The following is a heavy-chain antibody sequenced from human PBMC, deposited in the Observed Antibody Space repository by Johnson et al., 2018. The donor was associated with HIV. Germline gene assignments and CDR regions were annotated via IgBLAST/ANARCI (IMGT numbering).Heavy chain of an antibody. D-gene: IGHD6-13*01. CDR3: ARGGSSWYLRAFDI. J-gene: IGHJ3*02. V-gene: IGHV3-20*04. CDR1: GFAFDDYA. Sequence: EVQLVESGGVVVQPGGSLRLSCAVAGFAFDDYAMHWVRQAPGKGLEWVSGINWNGGSTGYADSVKGRFTISRDNAKNSLYLQMNSLRAEDTALYYCARGGSSWYLRAFDIWGQGTMVTVSS. CDR2: INWNGGST.